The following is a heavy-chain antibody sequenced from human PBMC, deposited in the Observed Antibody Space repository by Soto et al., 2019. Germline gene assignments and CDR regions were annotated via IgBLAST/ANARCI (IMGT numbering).Heavy chain of an antibody. CDR3: ATSLWFGTQVEL. CDR1: GGYFNDNY. CDR2: ISRSGTT. Sequence: QVQLQQWGAGLLKPSETLSLSCAVYGGYFNDNYYTWFRPPPGKGLEWIGEISRSGTTKYIPSLKSRASISVDTSRTQVSLKVTSVTAADTAVYYCATSLWFGTQVELWGQGALVTVSS. J-gene: IGHJ5*02. V-gene: IGHV4-34*01. D-gene: IGHD3-10*01.